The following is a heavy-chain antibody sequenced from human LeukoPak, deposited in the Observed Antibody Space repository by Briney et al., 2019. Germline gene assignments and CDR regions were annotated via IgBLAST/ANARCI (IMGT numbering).Heavy chain of an antibody. V-gene: IGHV3-64*01. D-gene: IGHD5-24*01. CDR2: ISSNGGST. Sequence: PGGSLRLSCAASGFTFSSYAMQWVRQAPGKGLEYVSAISSNGGSTYYANSVKGRFTISRDNSKSTLYLQMGSLRAEDMAVYYCARGRDGYNSDYWGQGTLATVSS. J-gene: IGHJ4*02. CDR3: ARGRDGYNSDY. CDR1: GFTFSSYA.